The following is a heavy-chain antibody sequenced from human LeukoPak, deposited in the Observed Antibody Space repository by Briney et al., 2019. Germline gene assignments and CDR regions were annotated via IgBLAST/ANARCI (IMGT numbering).Heavy chain of an antibody. CDR2: ISPRGGGT. CDR3: ARVGGAYYGSGSYYSGY. CDR1: GFTFSNHG. Sequence: GGSLRLSCAASGFTFSNHGMNWVRQAPGKGLEWLSGISPRGGGTYYADSVQGRFTISRDDSKNTLSLQMNSLRAEDTAVYYCARVGGAYYGSGSYYSGYWGQGTLVTVSS. D-gene: IGHD3-10*01. J-gene: IGHJ4*02. V-gene: IGHV3-23*01.